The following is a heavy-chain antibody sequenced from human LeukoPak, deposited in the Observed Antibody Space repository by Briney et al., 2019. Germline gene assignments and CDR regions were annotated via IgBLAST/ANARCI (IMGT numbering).Heavy chain of an antibody. V-gene: IGHV3-33*01. J-gene: IGHJ5*02. Sequence: PGGSLRLSCAASGFTFSNYGMHWVRQAPGKGLEWVAFIWYDGSNKYYADSVKGRFTISRDNSKNTLFLQMNSLRAEDTAVYYCTRDVASRKWFDPWGQGTLVTVSS. CDR1: GFTFSNYG. CDR3: TRDVASRKWFDP. CDR2: IWYDGSNK.